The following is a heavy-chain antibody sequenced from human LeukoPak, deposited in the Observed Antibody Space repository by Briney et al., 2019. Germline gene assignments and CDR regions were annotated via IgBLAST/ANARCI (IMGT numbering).Heavy chain of an antibody. Sequence: GGSLRLSCAASGFTFDDYGMSWVRQAPGKGLEWVSGINWNGGSTGYADSVKGRFTISRDNAKNSLYLQMNSLRAEDTALYYCARGYCSSTSCYAFDIWGQGTVVTVS. CDR3: ARGYCSSTSCYAFDI. D-gene: IGHD2-2*01. J-gene: IGHJ3*02. CDR2: INWNGGST. V-gene: IGHV3-20*04. CDR1: GFTFDDYG.